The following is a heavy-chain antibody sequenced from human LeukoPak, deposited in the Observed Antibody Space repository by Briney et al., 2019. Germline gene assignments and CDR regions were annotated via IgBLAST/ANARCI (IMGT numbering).Heavy chain of an antibody. CDR2: INSDGSST. Sequence: PGGSLRLSCAASGFTFSSYYMHWVRQAPGKGPVWVSRINSDGSSTNYADSVKGRFTISRDNAKNTLYLQMNSLRAEDTAVFYCAREDRVDNSPGTFDIRGQGTMVIASS. J-gene: IGHJ3*02. CDR1: GFTFSSYY. V-gene: IGHV3-74*01. CDR3: AREDRVDNSPGTFDI. D-gene: IGHD1-1*01.